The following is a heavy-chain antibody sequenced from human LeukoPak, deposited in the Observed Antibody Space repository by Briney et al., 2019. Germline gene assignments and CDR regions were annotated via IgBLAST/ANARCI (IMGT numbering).Heavy chain of an antibody. CDR3: ARDVTYHGGDWFDP. CDR1: EFTFSSYS. CDR2: ISSAASSI. V-gene: IGHV3-48*04. J-gene: IGHJ5*02. Sequence: GGSLRLSCAASEFTFSSYSMSWVRQAPGKGLEWVSYISSAASSIYYADSVKGRFTISRDNAKNSLYLQMNSLRAEDTAVYYCARDVTYHGGDWFDPWGQGTLVTVSS. D-gene: IGHD4-23*01.